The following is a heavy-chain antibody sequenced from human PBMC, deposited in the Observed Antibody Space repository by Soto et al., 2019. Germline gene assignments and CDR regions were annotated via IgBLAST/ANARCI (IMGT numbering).Heavy chain of an antibody. CDR3: ARDVKSSRIDY. CDR1: GFTFSSYG. J-gene: IGHJ4*02. Sequence: GGSLRLSCAASGFTFSSYGMHWVRQAPGKGLEWVAVIWYDGSNKYYADSVKGRFTISRDNSKNTLYLQMNSLRAEDTAVYYCARDVKSSRIDYWGQGTLVTVSS. D-gene: IGHD6-6*01. CDR2: IWYDGSNK. V-gene: IGHV3-33*01.